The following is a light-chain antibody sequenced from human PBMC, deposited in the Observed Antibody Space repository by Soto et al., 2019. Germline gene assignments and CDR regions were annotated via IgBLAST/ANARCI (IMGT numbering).Light chain of an antibody. CDR3: QQYKNGPRT. Sequence: VVMTPSPATLSASPGERAILSRRASQTLSSYLARYQPKPGQPPRLLIDCSSTRATGSPARFSGSGSATEFTLTISSLQSKDFAVYYFQQYKNGPRTFGQGTKVDI. V-gene: IGKV3-15*01. CDR1: QTLSSY. J-gene: IGKJ1*01. CDR2: CSS.